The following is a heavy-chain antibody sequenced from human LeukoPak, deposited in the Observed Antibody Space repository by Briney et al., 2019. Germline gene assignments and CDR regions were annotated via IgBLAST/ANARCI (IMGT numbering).Heavy chain of an antibody. CDR2: INHCGST. V-gene: IGHV4-34*01. Sequence: SETLSLTCAVYGGSFSSYYCSWIRQPPGKGLEWIGEINHCGSTNYNPSLKSRVTISVDTSKNQFSLKLSSVTAADTAVYYCASMDCSSTSCYTSDGNWFDPWGQGTLVTVSS. CDR3: ASMDCSSTSCYTSDGNWFDP. CDR1: GGSFSSYY. D-gene: IGHD2-2*02. J-gene: IGHJ5*02.